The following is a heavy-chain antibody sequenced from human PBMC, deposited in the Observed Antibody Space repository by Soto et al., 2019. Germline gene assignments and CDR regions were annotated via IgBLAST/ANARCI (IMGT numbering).Heavy chain of an antibody. CDR2: IRSDSSDI. CDR3: ESVYYYDRCAIFGY. CDR1: GFTFSSYS. V-gene: IGHV3-48*02. Sequence: GGSLRLSCAASGFTFSSYSMNWVRQAPGKGPEWVSFIRSDSSDIYYADSVRGRFTISRDNAKNSLYLQMNSLRDEDTAVYYCESVYYYDRCAIFGYWGQGTLVTVSS. D-gene: IGHD3-22*01. J-gene: IGHJ4*02.